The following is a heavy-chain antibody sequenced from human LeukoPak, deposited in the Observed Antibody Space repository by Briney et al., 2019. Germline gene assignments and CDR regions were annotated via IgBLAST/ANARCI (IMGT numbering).Heavy chain of an antibody. CDR2: ISAYNGNT. CDR3: ARDRYSYRAYDY. CDR1: GYTFTSYG. Sequence: ASVKVSCKASGYTFTSYGISWVRQAPGQGHEGMGWISAYNGNTNYAQKLQGRVTMTTDTSTSTAYMELRSLGSEDTAVYYCARDRYSYRAYDYWGQGTLVTVSS. J-gene: IGHJ4*02. D-gene: IGHD5-18*01. V-gene: IGHV1-18*01.